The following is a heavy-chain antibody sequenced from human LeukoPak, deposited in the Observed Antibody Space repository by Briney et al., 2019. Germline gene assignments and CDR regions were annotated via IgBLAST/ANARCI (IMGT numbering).Heavy chain of an antibody. CDR1: GFTFSNTW. CDR2: ISSGGRTM. Sequence: GGSLRLSCAASGFTFSNTWMNWVRQAPGKGLEWVSYISSGGRTMYYADSVKGRFTISRDNAKNSLYLQMNSLRAEDTAVYYCASEYCGSTSCYSWGQGTLVTVSS. V-gene: IGHV3-48*04. CDR3: ASEYCGSTSCYS. J-gene: IGHJ4*02. D-gene: IGHD2-2*01.